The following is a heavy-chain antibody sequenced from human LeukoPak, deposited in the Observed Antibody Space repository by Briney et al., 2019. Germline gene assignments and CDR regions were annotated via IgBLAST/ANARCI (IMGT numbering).Heavy chain of an antibody. D-gene: IGHD2-15*01. J-gene: IGHJ4*02. CDR2: IYPGDSDT. CDR1: GYSFTSYW. CDR3: ARRGYGTSSPLDY. V-gene: IGHV5-51*01. Sequence: GGSLQISCKGSGYSFTSYWIGWVRQMPGKGLEWMGIIYPGDSDTRNSPSFQGQVTISADTSISTAYLQWSSLKASDTAIYYCARRGYGTSSPLDYWGQGTLVTVSS.